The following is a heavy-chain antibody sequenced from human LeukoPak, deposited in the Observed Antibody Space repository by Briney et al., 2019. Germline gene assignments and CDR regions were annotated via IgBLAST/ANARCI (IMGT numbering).Heavy chain of an antibody. D-gene: IGHD1-26*01. CDR1: GGSFSGYY. Sequence: SETLSLTCAVYGGSFSGYYWSWIRQTPGKGLEWIGEINHSGSTNYNPSLKSRVTISVDTSKNQFSLKLSSVTAADTAVYYCARLPYSGRYAFDYWGQGTLVTVSS. CDR3: ARLPYSGRYAFDY. V-gene: IGHV4-34*01. J-gene: IGHJ4*02. CDR2: INHSGST.